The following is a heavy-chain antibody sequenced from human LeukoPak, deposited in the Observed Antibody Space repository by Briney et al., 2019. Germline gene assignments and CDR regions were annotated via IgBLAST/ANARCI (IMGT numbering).Heavy chain of an antibody. Sequence: GRSLRLSCAASGFTFSSYAMHWVRQAPGKGLEWVAVISYDGSNKYYADSVKGRFTISRDNSKNTLYLQMNSLRAEDTAVYYCVNRLQIRSGAFDIWGQGTMVTVSS. V-gene: IGHV3-30-3*01. J-gene: IGHJ3*02. CDR1: GFTFSSYA. CDR3: VNRLQIRSGAFDI. D-gene: IGHD2-15*01. CDR2: ISYDGSNK.